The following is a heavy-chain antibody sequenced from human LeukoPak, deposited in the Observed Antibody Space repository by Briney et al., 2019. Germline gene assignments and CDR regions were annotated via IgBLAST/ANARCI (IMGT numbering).Heavy chain of an antibody. D-gene: IGHD6-19*01. CDR2: ISPYNGNT. CDR3: AGAQRQWYTSDAFDI. CDR1: GYTFTNYP. J-gene: IGHJ3*02. V-gene: IGHV1-18*03. Sequence: GASVKVSCKASGYTFTNYPITWVRQAPGQGLEWMGWISPYNGNTNYAQKLQGRVTMTTDTSTSTAYMELRSLRSDDMAVYFCAGAQRQWYTSDAFDIWGQGTMVTVSS.